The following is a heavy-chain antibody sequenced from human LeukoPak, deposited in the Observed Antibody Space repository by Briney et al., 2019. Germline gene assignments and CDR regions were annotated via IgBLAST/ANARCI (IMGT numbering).Heavy chain of an antibody. CDR2: MNPNSGNT. J-gene: IGHJ3*02. V-gene: IGHV1-8*03. CDR1: GYTFTSYD. Sequence: ASVKVSCKASGYTFTSYDINWVRQATGQGLELMGWMNPNSGNTGYAQKFQGRVTITRNTSISTAYMELSSLRSEDTAVYYCASNPTYCSSTSCGRHAFDIWGQGTMVTVSS. CDR3: ASNPTYCSSTSCGRHAFDI. D-gene: IGHD2-2*01.